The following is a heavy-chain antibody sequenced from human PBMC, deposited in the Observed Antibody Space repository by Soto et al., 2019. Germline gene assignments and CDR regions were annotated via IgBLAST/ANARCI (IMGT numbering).Heavy chain of an antibody. Sequence: QVQLQESGPGLVKPSETLSLSCTVSGGSFSSYYCNWVRKSAGKGLEWIGRIYPSGSTTYNPSLKSRLTMSVDTSKNQFSLRLTSITAADTAVHYCATGRSEVVPGAMDTWGQGTLVTVSS. CDR1: GGSFSSYY. D-gene: IGHD2-2*01. V-gene: IGHV4-4*07. J-gene: IGHJ5*02. CDR3: ATGRSEVVPGAMDT. CDR2: IYPSGST.